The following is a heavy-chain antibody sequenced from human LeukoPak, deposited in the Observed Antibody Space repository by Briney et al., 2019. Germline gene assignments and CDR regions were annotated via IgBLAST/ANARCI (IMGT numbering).Heavy chain of an antibody. J-gene: IGHJ4*02. CDR1: GFTFTKYA. CDR3: AKDYPERGYSGPLFDS. CDR2: ISGGGTT. Sequence: TGGSLRLSCAASGFTFTKYAMTWVRQAPGEGLEWVSGISGGGTTWYAGSVKGRFTISRDNSKNTVYLQMNSLRADDTAIYYCAKDYPERGYSGPLFDSWGQGVLVTVSS. V-gene: IGHV3-23*01. D-gene: IGHD5-12*01.